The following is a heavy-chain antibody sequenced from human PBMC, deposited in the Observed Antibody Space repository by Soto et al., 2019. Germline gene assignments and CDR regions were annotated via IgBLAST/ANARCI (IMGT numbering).Heavy chain of an antibody. J-gene: IGHJ4*02. CDR2: IWYDGSNK. D-gene: IGHD3-16*02. CDR3: ARDVGSILFTFGGVIVGENFDY. CDR1: GFTFSSYG. V-gene: IGHV3-33*01. Sequence: QVQLVESGGGVVQPGRSLRLSCAASGFTFSSYGMHWVRQAPGKGLEGVAVIWYDGSNKYYADSVKGRFTIYRDNSKNPLYLQMNCLRAEETAVYYCARDVGSILFTFGGVIVGENFDYCGQGTLVTVSS.